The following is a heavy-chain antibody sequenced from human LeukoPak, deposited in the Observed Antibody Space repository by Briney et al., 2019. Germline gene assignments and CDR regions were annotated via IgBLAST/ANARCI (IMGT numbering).Heavy chain of an antibody. V-gene: IGHV1-2*02. CDR3: ARDPPKYSNWYFKFDI. D-gene: IGHD6-13*01. Sequence: ASVKVSCKASGYTFTDYYINWVRQAPGQGLEWVGWIAPHSGGTNYAQKFRGRITFTSDTSAMTAYMDLSSLSPDDAAVYYCARDPPKYSNWYFKFDIWGQGTLDTVSS. J-gene: IGHJ4*02. CDR2: IAPHSGGT. CDR1: GYTFTDYY.